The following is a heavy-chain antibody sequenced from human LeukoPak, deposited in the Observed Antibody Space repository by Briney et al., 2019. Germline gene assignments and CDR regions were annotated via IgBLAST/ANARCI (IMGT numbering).Heavy chain of an antibody. Sequence: SETLSLTCTVSGGSVSSGSYYWSWIRQPPGKGLEWIGYIYYSRSTNYNPSLKSRVTISVDTSKNQFSLKLSSVTAADTAVYYCATGTYYYGSGTYYTGGYWFDPWGQGTLVTVSS. J-gene: IGHJ5*02. CDR2: IYYSRST. CDR3: ATGTYYYGSGTYYTGGYWFDP. CDR1: GGSVSSGSYY. D-gene: IGHD3-10*01. V-gene: IGHV4-61*01.